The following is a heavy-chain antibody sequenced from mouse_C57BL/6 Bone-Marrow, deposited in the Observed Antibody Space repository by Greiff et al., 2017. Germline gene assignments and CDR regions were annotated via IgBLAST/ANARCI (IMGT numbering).Heavy chain of an antibody. V-gene: IGHV1-55*01. J-gene: IGHJ4*01. CDR2: IYPGSGST. D-gene: IGHD3-3*01. Sequence: QVQLKESGAELVKPGALVKMSCKASGYTFTSYWITWVKQRPGQGLEWIGDIYPGSGSTNYNEKFKSKATLTVDTSSSTAYMQLSSLTSEDSAVYYCARGTAFYAMDYWGQGTSVTVSS. CDR3: ARGTAFYAMDY. CDR1: GYTFTSYW.